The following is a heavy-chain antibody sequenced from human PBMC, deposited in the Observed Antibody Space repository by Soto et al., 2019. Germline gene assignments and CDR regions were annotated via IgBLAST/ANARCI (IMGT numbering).Heavy chain of an antibody. CDR3: AREGDSSGYYGIPDY. CDR2: INHSGST. CDR1: GGSFSGCY. Sequence: PSETLSLTCAVYGGSFSGCYWSWIRQPPGKGLEWIGEINHSGSTNYNPSLKSRVTISVDTSKNQFSLKLSSVTAADTAVYYCAREGDSSGYYGIPDYWGQGTLVTVSS. J-gene: IGHJ4*02. D-gene: IGHD3-22*01. V-gene: IGHV4-34*01.